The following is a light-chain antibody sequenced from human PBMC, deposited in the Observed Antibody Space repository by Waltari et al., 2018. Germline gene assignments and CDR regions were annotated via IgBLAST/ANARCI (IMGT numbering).Light chain of an antibody. CDR2: EVT. CDR3: SAYGGTNNFVR. V-gene: IGLV2-8*01. J-gene: IGLJ2*01. CDR1: SSDVGAYNF. Sequence: QSALTHPPSASGSPGQSITISCTGTSSDVGAYNFVSCYQQYPGRAPQVLIYEVTQRPSGVPDRCSWSKSGNAASLTVSGLQAEDEADYYCSAYGGTNNFVRFGGGTKLTVL.